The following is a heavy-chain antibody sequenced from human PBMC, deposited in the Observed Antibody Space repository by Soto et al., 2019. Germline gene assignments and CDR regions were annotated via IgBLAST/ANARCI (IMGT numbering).Heavy chain of an antibody. CDR2: IYHSGYT. CDR1: GGSISSGGYA. V-gene: IGHV4-30-2*01. D-gene: IGHD1-7*01. Sequence: TLSLTCAVSGGSISSGGYAWNWIRQPPGKGLEWIGYIYHSGYTSYNPSLKSRVTISVDKSKNQFSLKLSFVTAADTAVYYCARDSLTGNYFDPWGQGTLVTVSS. CDR3: ARDSLTGNYFDP. J-gene: IGHJ5*02.